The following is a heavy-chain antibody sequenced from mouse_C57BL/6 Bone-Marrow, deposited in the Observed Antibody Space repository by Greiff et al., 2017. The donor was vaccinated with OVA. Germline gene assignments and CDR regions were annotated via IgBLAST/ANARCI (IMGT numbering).Heavy chain of an antibody. CDR3: AILPPY. CDR2: IDPSDSYT. Sequence: QVQLQQPGAELVMPGASVKLSCKASGYTFTSYWMHWVKQRPGQGLEWIGEIDPSDSYTNYNQKFKGKSTLTVDKSSSTAYMQLSSLTSGDSSVYYCAILPPYWGQGTLLTVSA. J-gene: IGHJ3*01. CDR1: GYTFTSYW. D-gene: IGHD2-1*01. V-gene: IGHV1-69*01.